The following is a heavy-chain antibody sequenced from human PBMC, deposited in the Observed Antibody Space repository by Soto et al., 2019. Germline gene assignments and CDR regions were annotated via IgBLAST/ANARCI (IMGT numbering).Heavy chain of an antibody. CDR1: GGSISSSSFH. J-gene: IGHJ5*02. Sequence: QLQLQESGPGLVKPSETLSLTCTVSGGSISSSSFHWGWIRQPPGKGLEWIGSIYYSGSTYYSPSLNSRLTKSVDTSKNQFSLKLSSVTAADTAVYYCARRERAAGTDWWFDPWGQGTLVTVSS. V-gene: IGHV4-39*01. CDR2: IYYSGST. D-gene: IGHD6-13*01. CDR3: ARRERAAGTDWWFDP.